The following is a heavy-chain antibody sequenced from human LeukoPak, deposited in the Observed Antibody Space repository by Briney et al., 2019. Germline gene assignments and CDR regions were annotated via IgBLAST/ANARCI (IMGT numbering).Heavy chain of an antibody. D-gene: IGHD3-3*01. J-gene: IGHJ4*02. Sequence: GASVKVSCMASGYTFTGHYMHWVRQAPGQGLEWMGWFKPNSGDTNYAQKFQGRFTMTWDTSISTAYMELTRLRSDDTAVYYCARDSETVRSGSEGGGYWGQGTLVTVSS. CDR3: ARDSETVRSGSEGGGY. CDR1: GYTFTGHY. CDR2: FKPNSGDT. V-gene: IGHV1-2*02.